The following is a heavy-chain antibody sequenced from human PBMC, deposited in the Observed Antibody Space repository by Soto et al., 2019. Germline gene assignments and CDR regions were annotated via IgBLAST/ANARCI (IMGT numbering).Heavy chain of an antibody. Sequence: VESLSISCKVSGYSFTSYWIVWVRQMPGKGLEWMGIIYPGDSDTRYSPSFQGQVTISADKSISTAYLQWSSLKASDTAMYYCATALSSSGTGGYYYGMDVWGQGTTVTVSS. D-gene: IGHD6-13*01. V-gene: IGHV5-51*01. J-gene: IGHJ6*01. CDR2: IYPGDSDT. CDR3: ATALSSSGTGGYYYGMDV. CDR1: GYSFTSYW.